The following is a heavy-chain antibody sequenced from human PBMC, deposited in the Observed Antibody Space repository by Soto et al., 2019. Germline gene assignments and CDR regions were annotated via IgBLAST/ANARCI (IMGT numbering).Heavy chain of an antibody. CDR3: ARSKLIGFCSGGSCVPQPRKWFDP. CDR1: GGSISSGGYY. J-gene: IGHJ5*02. V-gene: IGHV4-31*03. CDR2: ICGGGSS. D-gene: IGHD2-15*01. Sequence: PSETLSLTCTVSGGSISSGGYYWSWIRQQQGKGLEWIGFICGGGSSYYLPSLKPRVTISVDTSKNHFSLKLSSVTAADTAVYYCARSKLIGFCSGGSCVPQPRKWFDPWGQGTLVTASS.